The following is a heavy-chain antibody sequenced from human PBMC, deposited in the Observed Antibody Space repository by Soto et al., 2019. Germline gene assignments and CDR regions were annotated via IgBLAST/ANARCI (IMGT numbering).Heavy chain of an antibody. CDR1: VYFFRSYG. CDR3: ARVGIKYLRWFDH. D-gene: IGHD1-20*01. V-gene: IGHV1-3*01. Sequence: GXSGNVSCKGTVYFFRSYGIQWVRQAPGQGLEWMGWINADNGDTKYSQNFQDRVTIIRDTSASTVYMELSSLRTEDTAVYYCARVGIKYLRWFDHWGQGSLVTVSS. CDR2: INADNGDT. J-gene: IGHJ5*02.